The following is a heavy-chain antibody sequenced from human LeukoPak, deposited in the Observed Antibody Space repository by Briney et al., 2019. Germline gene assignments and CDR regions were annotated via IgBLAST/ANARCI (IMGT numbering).Heavy chain of an antibody. CDR2: IYYSGST. CDR1: GGSISSGDYY. J-gene: IGHJ4*02. Sequence: SETLSLTCTVSGGSISSGDYYWSWIRQPPGNRLEWIGYIYYSGSTYYNPSLKSRVTISVDTSKNQFSLKLSSVTAADTAVYYCARAHQDSSGWYFDYWGQGTLVTVSS. CDR3: ARAHQDSSGWYFDY. D-gene: IGHD3-22*01. V-gene: IGHV4-30-4*01.